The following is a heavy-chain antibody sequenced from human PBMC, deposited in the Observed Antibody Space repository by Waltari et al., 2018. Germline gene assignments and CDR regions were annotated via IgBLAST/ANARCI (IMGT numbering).Heavy chain of an antibody. CDR1: GGSVSSGRSY. Sequence: QVQLQESGPGLVKPSETLSLPCTVSGGSVSSGRSYWSWIRQPPGKGLEWIGYIYYSGSTNYNPSLKSRVTISVDTSKNQFSLKLSSVTAADTAVYYCARDSSGYFDYWGQGTLVTVSS. J-gene: IGHJ4*02. V-gene: IGHV4-61*01. CDR3: ARDSSGYFDY. CDR2: IYYSGST. D-gene: IGHD3-22*01.